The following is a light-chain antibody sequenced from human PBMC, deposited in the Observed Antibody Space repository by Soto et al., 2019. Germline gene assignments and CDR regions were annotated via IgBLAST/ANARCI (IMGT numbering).Light chain of an antibody. CDR3: QQYGSSPWT. CDR2: GAS. J-gene: IGKJ1*01. Sequence: VLTQSPGTLSLSPGERATLSCRASQSVSSSYLAWYQQKPGQAPRLLIYGASSRATGIPDRFSGSGSGTDFTLTISRLEPEDFAVYYCQQYGSSPWTFGQGTTVDIK. CDR1: QSVSSSY. V-gene: IGKV3-20*01.